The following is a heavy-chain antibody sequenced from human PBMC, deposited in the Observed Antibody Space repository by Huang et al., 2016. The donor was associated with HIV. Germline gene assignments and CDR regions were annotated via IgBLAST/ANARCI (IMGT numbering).Heavy chain of an antibody. CDR1: GGSIRSDNYY. V-gene: IGHV4-39*01. CDR2: IYYSGST. CDR3: ARLPGSITMIRGVITDPY. J-gene: IGHJ4*02. Sequence: QLQLQESGPGLVKPSETLSLTCTVSGGSIRSDNYYWGWIRQPPGKGLEWIGSIYYSGSTYYNPALKSLVTITGDTSKNQCSLKMRSVTAADTAVYYCARLPGSITMIRGVITDPYWGQGTLVTVSS. D-gene: IGHD3-10*01.